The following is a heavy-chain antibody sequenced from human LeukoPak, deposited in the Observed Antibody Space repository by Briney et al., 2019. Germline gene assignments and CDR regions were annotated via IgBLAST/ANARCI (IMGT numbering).Heavy chain of an antibody. CDR2: IKQDGSEK. J-gene: IGHJ3*02. CDR1: GFTFSSYW. Sequence: SGGSLRLSCAASGFTFSSYWMSWVRQAPGKGLEWVANIKQDGSEKYYVDSVKGRFTISRDNAKNSLYLQMNSLRAEDTAVYYCAKEGDYYGSGSYRDGFDIWGQGTRATVSS. CDR3: AKEGDYYGSGSYRDGFDI. V-gene: IGHV3-7*01. D-gene: IGHD3-10*01.